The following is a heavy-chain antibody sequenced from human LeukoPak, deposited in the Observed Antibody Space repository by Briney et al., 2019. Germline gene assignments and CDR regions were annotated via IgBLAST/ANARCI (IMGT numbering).Heavy chain of an antibody. J-gene: IGHJ4*02. CDR2: ISSSGNHI. CDR3: ARRSGSPFDF. V-gene: IGHV3-21*01. Sequence: GGSLRLSCEVSGFSLSSYSINWVRQAPGKGLEWVSSISSSGNHIYYLDSLKGRFTISRDTAKNSVYLQMNSLTAEDTAVYYCARRSGSPFDFWGQGTLVTVSS. CDR1: GFSLSSYS. D-gene: IGHD1-26*01.